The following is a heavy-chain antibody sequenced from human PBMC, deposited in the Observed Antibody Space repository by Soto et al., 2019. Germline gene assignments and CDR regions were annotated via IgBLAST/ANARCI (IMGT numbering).Heavy chain of an antibody. Sequence: QVQLVESGGGVVQPGRSLRLSCAASGFTFSSYGMHWVRQAPGKGLEWVAVISYDGSNKYYADSVKGRFTISRDNSKNTLYLQMNSLRAEDTAVYYCAKDLEGLGDYWGQGTLVTVSS. CDR1: GFTFSSYG. CDR2: ISYDGSNK. CDR3: AKDLEGLGDY. J-gene: IGHJ4*02. V-gene: IGHV3-30*18. D-gene: IGHD3-22*01.